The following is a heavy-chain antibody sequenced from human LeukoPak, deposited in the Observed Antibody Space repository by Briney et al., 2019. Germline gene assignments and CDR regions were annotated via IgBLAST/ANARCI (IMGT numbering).Heavy chain of an antibody. CDR3: ARDTPNIVVVPAANIWFDP. CDR1: GYTFTSYG. CDR2: ISAYNGNT. Sequence: ASVKVSCKASGYTFTSYGISWVRQAPGQGLEWMGWISAYNGNTNYAQKLQGRVAMTTDTSTSTAYMELRSLRSDDTAVYYCARDTPNIVVVPAANIWFDPWGQGTLVTVSS. J-gene: IGHJ5*02. V-gene: IGHV1-18*01. D-gene: IGHD2-2*01.